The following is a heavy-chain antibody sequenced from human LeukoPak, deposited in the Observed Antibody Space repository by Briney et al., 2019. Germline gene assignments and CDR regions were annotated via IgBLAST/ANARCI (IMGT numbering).Heavy chain of an antibody. D-gene: IGHD3-22*01. CDR1: GFTFSSYA. V-gene: IGHV3-23*01. CDR3: AKGVYYYDSSGYYYPRAYFDY. Sequence: PGGSLRLSCAASGFTFSSYAMSWVRQAPGKGLEWVSAISGSGGSTYYADSVKGRFTISRDNSKNTLYPQMNSLRAEDTAVYYCAKGVYYYDSSGYYYPRAYFDYWGQGTLVTVSS. CDR2: ISGSGGST. J-gene: IGHJ4*02.